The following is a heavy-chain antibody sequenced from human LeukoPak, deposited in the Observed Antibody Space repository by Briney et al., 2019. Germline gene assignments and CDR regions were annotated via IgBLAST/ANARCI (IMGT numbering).Heavy chain of an antibody. V-gene: IGHV1-69*01. CDR2: IIPIFGTA. CDR1: GGTFSSYA. Sequence: SVKVSCKASGGTFSSYAISWVRQAPGQGLEWMGGIIPIFGTANYARKFQGRVTITADESTSTAYMELSSLRSEDTAVYYCARGGPDIVVVPAAKRVYNWFDPWGQGTLVTVSS. D-gene: IGHD2-2*01. CDR3: ARGGPDIVVVPAAKRVYNWFDP. J-gene: IGHJ5*02.